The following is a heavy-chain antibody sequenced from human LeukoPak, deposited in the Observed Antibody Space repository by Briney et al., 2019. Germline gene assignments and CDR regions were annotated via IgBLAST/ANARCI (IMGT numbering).Heavy chain of an antibody. D-gene: IGHD2-21*02. CDR3: IVVVTGIPR. V-gene: IGHV3-7*01. CDR2: IKQDGSEK. CDR1: GFTFRNYW. J-gene: IGHJ4*02. Sequence: GGSLRLSCAASGFTFRNYWMTWVRQAPGKGLEWVANIKQDGSEKYYVAFVKGRFTISRDNADNSLSLQMNSLRAEDTAVYYCIVVVTGIPRWGQGTLVTVSS.